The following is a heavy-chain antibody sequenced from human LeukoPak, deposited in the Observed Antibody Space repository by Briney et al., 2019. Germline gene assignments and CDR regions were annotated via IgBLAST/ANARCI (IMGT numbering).Heavy chain of an antibody. CDR3: ARGQVYSSSWGDYYYGMDV. Sequence: ASVKVSCKASVYTFTSYDINWVRQATGQGLEWMGWMNPNSGNTGYAQKFQGRVTMTRNTSISTAYMELSSLRSEDTAVYYCARGQVYSSSWGDYYYGMDVWGQGTTVTVPS. D-gene: IGHD6-13*01. CDR1: VYTFTSYD. J-gene: IGHJ6*02. V-gene: IGHV1-8*01. CDR2: MNPNSGNT.